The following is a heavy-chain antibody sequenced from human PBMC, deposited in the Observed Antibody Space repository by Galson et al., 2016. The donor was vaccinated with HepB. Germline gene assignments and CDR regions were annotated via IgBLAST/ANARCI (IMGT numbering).Heavy chain of an antibody. Sequence: SLRLSCAGTGFTFSSYNMNWVRQAPGKGLDWISYISSSSSTIYYADSAKGRFTISRDNAKNSLYLQMKSLRDEDTAVYYCARESISIFGEMIHNWFDPWGQGTLVTVSS. CDR1: GFTFSSYN. V-gene: IGHV3-48*02. CDR2: ISSSSSTI. D-gene: IGHD3-3*01. CDR3: ARESISIFGEMIHNWFDP. J-gene: IGHJ5*02.